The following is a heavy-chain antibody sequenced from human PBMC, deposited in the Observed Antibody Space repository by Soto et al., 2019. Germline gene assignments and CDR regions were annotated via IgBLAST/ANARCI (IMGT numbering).Heavy chain of an antibody. Sequence: QVQLQESGPGLWKSSETWPLTCPVSGGSISGYYWSWIRRPAGKGLEWIGRLYTMGSTNYNPSLQSRVTMSVDTSKNEFSLKVSSVTAADTAVYFCARVRDYGLGTNRHYYGMDVW. CDR3: ARVRDYGLGTNRHYYGMDV. CDR2: LYTMGST. CDR1: GGSISGYY. V-gene: IGHV4-4*07. D-gene: IGHD3-10*01. J-gene: IGHJ6*01.